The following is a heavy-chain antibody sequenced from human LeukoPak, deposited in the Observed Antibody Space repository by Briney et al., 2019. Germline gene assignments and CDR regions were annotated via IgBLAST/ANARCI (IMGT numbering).Heavy chain of an antibody. CDR1: RGSLRGYY. Sequence: ETLSLTRVVSRGSLRGYYWSSIRPPPREGLEWIGEINHRGSTNYTPSPKSRVTISVDTSKNQFSLKLSTVTAADTAVYYCARPSGGEYGRRLWYFDYWGQGTLVTVSS. CDR3: ARPSGGEYGRRLWYFDY. D-gene: IGHD3-16*01. J-gene: IGHJ4*02. V-gene: IGHV4-34*01. CDR2: INHRGST.